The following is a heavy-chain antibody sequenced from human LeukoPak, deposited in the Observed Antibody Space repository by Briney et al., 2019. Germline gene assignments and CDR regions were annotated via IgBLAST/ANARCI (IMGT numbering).Heavy chain of an antibody. CDR1: GFTFSSYG. Sequence: GGSLRLSCAASGFTFSSYGMHWVRQAPGKGLEWVAVISYDESNKYYADSVKGRFTISRDNSKNTLYLQMNSLRAEDTAVYYCAKGGYSSSWTFDYWGQGTLVTVSS. CDR3: AKGGYSSSWTFDY. V-gene: IGHV3-30*18. D-gene: IGHD6-6*01. CDR2: ISYDESNK. J-gene: IGHJ4*02.